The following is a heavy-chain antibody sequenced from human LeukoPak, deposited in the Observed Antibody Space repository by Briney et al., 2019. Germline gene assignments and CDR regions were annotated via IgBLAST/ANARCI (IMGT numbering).Heavy chain of an antibody. J-gene: IGHJ6*03. CDR1: GFTFSSYS. D-gene: IGHD3-3*01. CDR2: ISSSSSTI. Sequence: GGSLRLSCAASGFTFSSYSMNWVRQAPGKGLEWVSYISSSSSTIYYADSVKGRFTISRDNAKNSLYLQMNSLRAEDTAVYYCARVKRFLEWLLSPHADYYMDVWGKGTTVTVSS. CDR3: ARVKRFLEWLLSPHADYYMDV. V-gene: IGHV3-48*01.